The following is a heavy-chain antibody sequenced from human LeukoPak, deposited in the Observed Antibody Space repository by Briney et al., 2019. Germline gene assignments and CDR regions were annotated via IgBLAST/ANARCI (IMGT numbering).Heavy chain of an antibody. CDR3: ARELTSTYYFDY. J-gene: IGHJ4*02. Sequence: PGRSLRLSCAASGFTFTNFVMHWVRQAPGKGLEWVAVISYDRSNKYYADSVKGRFTISRDNSKNTVYLQMNSLRPEDTAVYYCARELTSTYYFDYWGKGTLVTVSS. V-gene: IGHV3-30*04. CDR2: ISYDRSNK. CDR1: GFTFTNFV.